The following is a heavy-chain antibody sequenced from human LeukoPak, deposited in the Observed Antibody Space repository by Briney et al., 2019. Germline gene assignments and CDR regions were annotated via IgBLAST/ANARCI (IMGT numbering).Heavy chain of an antibody. Sequence: GGSLRLSCAASGFTFSSYSMNWVRQAPGKGLEGVSSISSSSSYIHYADSVKGRFTISRDNAKNSLYLQMNSLRAEDTAVYYCAREPYKSLDYWGQGTLVTVSP. D-gene: IGHD5-24*01. CDR2: ISSSSSYI. V-gene: IGHV3-21*01. CDR3: AREPYKSLDY. CDR1: GFTFSSYS. J-gene: IGHJ4*02.